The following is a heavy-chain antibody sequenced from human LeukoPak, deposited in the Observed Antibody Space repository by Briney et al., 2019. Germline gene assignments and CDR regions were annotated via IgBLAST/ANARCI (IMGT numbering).Heavy chain of an antibody. V-gene: IGHV4-4*07. CDR3: ARHNTIFGVLVPLDY. CDR2: IYTSGST. CDR1: GGSISSYY. D-gene: IGHD3-3*01. Sequence: SETLSLTCTVSGGSISSYYWSWIRQPAGKGLEWIGRIYTSGSTNYNPSLKSRVTISIDKSKNHFPLNLSSVTAADTAVYYCARHNTIFGVLVPLDYWGQGTLVTVSS. J-gene: IGHJ4*02.